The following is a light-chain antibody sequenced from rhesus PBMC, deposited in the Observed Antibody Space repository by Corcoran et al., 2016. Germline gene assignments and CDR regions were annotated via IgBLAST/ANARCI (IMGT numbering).Light chain of an antibody. V-gene: IGKV1-25*01. CDR1: QGISND. CDR2: ESS. CDR3: KHYYSTPYS. Sequence: DIQMTQSPSSLSASVGDRVTITCRASQGISNDLAWFQQKPGETPKLLIYESSSLQIGIPSLFRGSGSGTDFTLTISSRKSEDFATYYCKHYYSTPYSFGQGTKVEIK. J-gene: IGKJ2*01.